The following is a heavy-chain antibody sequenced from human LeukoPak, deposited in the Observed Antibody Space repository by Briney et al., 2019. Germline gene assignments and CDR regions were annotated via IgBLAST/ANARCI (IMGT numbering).Heavy chain of an antibody. D-gene: IGHD3-22*01. CDR1: GESISGFY. CDR3: ARGHGYYYYYMDV. J-gene: IGHJ6*03. V-gene: IGHV4-59*01. Sequence: SETLSLTCTVSGESISGFYWTWVRQPPGKGLEWVGYIDDSGSTNYHPALQSRVTISVDTSKNHFSLKLTSVTAADAAIHYCARGHGYYYYYMDVWGTGTTVTISS. CDR2: IDDSGST.